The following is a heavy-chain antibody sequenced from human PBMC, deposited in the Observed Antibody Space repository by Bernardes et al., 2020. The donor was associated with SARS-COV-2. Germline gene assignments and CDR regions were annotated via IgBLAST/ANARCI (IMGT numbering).Heavy chain of an antibody. D-gene: IGHD2-2*01. J-gene: IGHJ6*03. CDR2: IYYTGTT. CDR3: ARVGIAVVVMDV. V-gene: IGHV4-31*01. Sequence: SETLSLTCTVSGDSISSGGYYWIWIRQHPGKGLEWIGYIYYTGTTYYNPSLKGLVTISVDTSENQFSLKLNSVTAADTAVYYCARVGIAVVVMDVWGKGTTVTVSS. CDR1: GDSISSGGYY.